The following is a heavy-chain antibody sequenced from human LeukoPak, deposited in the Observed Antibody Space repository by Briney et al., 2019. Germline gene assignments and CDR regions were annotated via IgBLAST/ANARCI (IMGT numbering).Heavy chain of an antibody. CDR3: ARGGYLGLIER. D-gene: IGHD5-18*01. CDR2: IYYSGVT. V-gene: IGHV4-59*01. J-gene: IGHJ4*02. Sequence: SETLSLTCTVSGGSISSYYWTWIRQPPGKGLEWIGYIYYSGVTNYNPSLMSRVTISVDTSKNQFSLKLNSVTAADTAVYYCARGGYLGLIERWGQGTLVTVSS. CDR1: GGSISSYY.